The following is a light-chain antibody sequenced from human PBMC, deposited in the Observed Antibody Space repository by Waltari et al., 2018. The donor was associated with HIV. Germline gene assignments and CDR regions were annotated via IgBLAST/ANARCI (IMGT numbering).Light chain of an antibody. V-gene: IGLV2-11*01. Sequence: QSALTQPRSVSGSPGQSVTISCTGTSSDVGGYNYVSWYQQHPGKPPKLIIYEVFKRPSGVPDRFSGSKSGNTASLTVSGLQAEDEANYYCASYAGRNTLVFGGGTKLTVL. J-gene: IGLJ2*01. CDR1: SSDVGGYNY. CDR3: ASYAGRNTLV. CDR2: EVF.